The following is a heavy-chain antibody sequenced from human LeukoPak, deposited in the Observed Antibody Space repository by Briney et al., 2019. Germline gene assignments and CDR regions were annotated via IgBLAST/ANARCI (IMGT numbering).Heavy chain of an antibody. CDR2: ISSSSSYI. V-gene: IGHV3-21*01. J-gene: IGHJ6*02. CDR3: ASLPYYYYGMDV. Sequence: GGSLRLSCAASGFTFSSYSMNWVRQAPGKGLEWVSSISSSSSYIYYADSVKGRFTISRDNAKNSLYLQMNSLRAEDTAVYYCASLPYYYYGMDVWGQGTTVTVSS. CDR1: GFTFSSYS.